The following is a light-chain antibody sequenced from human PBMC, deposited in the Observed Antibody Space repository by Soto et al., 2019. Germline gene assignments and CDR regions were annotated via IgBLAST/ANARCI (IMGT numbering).Light chain of an antibody. CDR1: QTISSW. J-gene: IGKJ2*01. Sequence: DIQMTQSPSTLSASVGDSVTITCRASQTISSWLAWYQQKPGKAPKLLIYKASSLESGVPSRFSGSGSGTEFTLTISSLQPEDFATYYCQQYNSPYTFGQGTKLEIK. V-gene: IGKV1-5*03. CDR2: KAS. CDR3: QQYNSPYT.